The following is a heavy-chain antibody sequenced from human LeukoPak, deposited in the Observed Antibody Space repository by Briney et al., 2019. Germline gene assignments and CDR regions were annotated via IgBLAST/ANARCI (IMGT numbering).Heavy chain of an antibody. CDR3: ARAKYSGSYWADY. CDR1: GGSISSYY. J-gene: IGHJ4*02. D-gene: IGHD1-26*01. V-gene: IGHV4-59*01. CDR2: IYYSGST. Sequence: PSETLSLTCTVSGGSISSYYWSWIRQPPGKGLEWIGYIYYSGSTNYNPSLKSRVTISVDTSKNQFSLKLSSVTAADTAVYYCARAKYSGSYWADYWGQGTLVTVSS.